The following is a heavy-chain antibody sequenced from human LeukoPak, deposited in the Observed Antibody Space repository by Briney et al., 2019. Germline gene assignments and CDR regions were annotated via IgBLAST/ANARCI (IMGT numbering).Heavy chain of an antibody. V-gene: IGHV4-59*08. J-gene: IGHJ6*02. CDR1: GGSISSYY. CDR2: IYYSGST. D-gene: IGHD3-9*01. CDR3: ARQNPDILTVDV. Sequence: PSETLSLTCTVSGGSISSYYWSWIRQPPGKGLEWIGCIYYSGSTNYNPSLKSRVTISVDTSKNQFSLKLSSVTAAATAVYYCARQNPDILTVDVWGQGTTVTVSS.